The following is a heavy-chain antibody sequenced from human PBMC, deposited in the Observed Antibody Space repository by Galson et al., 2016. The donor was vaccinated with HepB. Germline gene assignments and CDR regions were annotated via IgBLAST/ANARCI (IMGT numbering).Heavy chain of an antibody. CDR1: GFTFSSYG. Sequence: SLRLSCAASGFTFSSYGMHWVRQAPGKGLEWVAVIWYDGSNTYYADSVKGRFTISRAKNTLYLQMNSLRAEDTAVYYCAREEGDGYNYGDYWGQGTLVTVSS. V-gene: IGHV3-33*01. D-gene: IGHD5-24*01. CDR2: IWYDGSNT. J-gene: IGHJ4*02. CDR3: AREEGDGYNYGDY.